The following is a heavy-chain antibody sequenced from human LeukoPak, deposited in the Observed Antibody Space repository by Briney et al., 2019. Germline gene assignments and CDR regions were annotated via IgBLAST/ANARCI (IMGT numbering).Heavy chain of an antibody. Sequence: GGSLRLSRTASGFTFSSYWMKWVRQAPGKGLEWVASIKQDGSEQYYVDSVKGRFTISRDNAKNSLYLQMNSLRAEDTAVYYCARYSGNLLRHYWGQGTLVTVSS. CDR3: ARYSGNLLRHY. CDR1: GFTFSSYW. V-gene: IGHV3-7*05. CDR2: IKQDGSEQ. D-gene: IGHD1-26*01. J-gene: IGHJ4*02.